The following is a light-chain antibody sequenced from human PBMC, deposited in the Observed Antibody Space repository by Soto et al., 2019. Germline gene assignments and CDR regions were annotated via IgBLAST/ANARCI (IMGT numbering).Light chain of an antibody. J-gene: IGKJ4*01. V-gene: IGKV1-17*03. CDR2: GAS. CDR3: LQHNTYPLS. Sequence: DIQMTQSPSAMSASVGDRVTITCRASQAISHYLAWFHQRPGKVPKRLIKGASTVQSGVPSRFSGSGSGTEFTLTISSMLPEDFGTYYCLQHNTYPLSFGGGTKVE. CDR1: QAISHY.